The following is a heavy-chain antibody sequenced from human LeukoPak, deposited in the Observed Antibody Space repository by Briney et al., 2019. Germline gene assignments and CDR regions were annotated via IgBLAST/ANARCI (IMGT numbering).Heavy chain of an antibody. J-gene: IGHJ6*02. CDR1: GFTVSSNY. V-gene: IGHV3-53*01. CDR3: AKESHSSSSGMDV. CDR2: IYSGGST. Sequence: GGSLRLSCAASGFTVSSNYMSWVRQAPGKGLEWVSVIYSGGSTYYADSVKGRFTISRDNSKNTLYLQMNGLRAEDTAVYYCAKESHSSSSGMDVWGQGTTVTVSS. D-gene: IGHD6-6*01.